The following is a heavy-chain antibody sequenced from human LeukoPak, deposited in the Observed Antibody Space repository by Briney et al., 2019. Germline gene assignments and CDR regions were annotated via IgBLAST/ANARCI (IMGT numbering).Heavy chain of an antibody. CDR1: GFTISSYF. CDR3: AKGAYDYIEVAYFDY. D-gene: IGHD5-12*01. J-gene: IGHJ4*02. CDR2: IIGSGGST. Sequence: GGSLRLSCAASGFTISSYFMSWVRQAPGKGLEWVSGIIGSGGSTYYADSVKGRFAISRDNSKNTLYLQVNSLTAEDTAVYYYAKGAYDYIEVAYFDYWGQGTLVTVSS. V-gene: IGHV3-23*01.